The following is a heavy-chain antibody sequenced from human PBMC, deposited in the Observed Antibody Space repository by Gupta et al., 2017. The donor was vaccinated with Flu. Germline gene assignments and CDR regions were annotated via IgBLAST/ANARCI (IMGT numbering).Heavy chain of an antibody. J-gene: IGHJ4*02. CDR1: GFTFRSFG. CDR3: ARYNSGYSDY. CDR2: IWYDGSKK. D-gene: IGHD2-2*02. V-gene: IGHV3-33*01. Sequence: QGQLVESGGGVVQPGRSLRLSCAASGFTFRSFGMHWVRQAPGKGLEWGAVIWYDGSKKYHADSLKGRFTISRDNSKNMVYVQMDSLRTEDTAVYYCARYNSGYSDYWGQGTLVTVSS.